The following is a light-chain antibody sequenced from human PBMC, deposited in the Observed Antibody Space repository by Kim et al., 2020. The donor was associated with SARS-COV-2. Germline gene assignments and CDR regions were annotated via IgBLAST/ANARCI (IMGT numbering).Light chain of an antibody. CDR3: QQYYDAPYT. J-gene: IGKJ2*01. CDR1: QSVLYSSNNRNY. V-gene: IGKV4-1*01. Sequence: ERATINCKSSQSVLYSSNNRNYLAWYQQRPRHPPKLLIYWASTRESGVPDRFSGSGSGADFTLTITSLQAEDVAVYYCQQYYDAPYTFGQGTKLE. CDR2: WAS.